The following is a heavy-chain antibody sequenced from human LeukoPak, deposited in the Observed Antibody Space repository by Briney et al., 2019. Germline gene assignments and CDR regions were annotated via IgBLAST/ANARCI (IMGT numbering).Heavy chain of an antibody. CDR1: GFTFDDYG. D-gene: IGHD6-19*01. CDR3: ARGLTIVVAGTGDY. J-gene: IGHJ4*02. CDR2: INWNGGGT. Sequence: GGSLRLSCAASGFTFDDYGMSWVRQAPGKGLEWVSGINWNGGGTGYADSVKGRFTISRDNAKNSLYLQMNSLSAEDTALNHCARGLTIVVAGTGDYWGQGTLVTVSS. V-gene: IGHV3-20*01.